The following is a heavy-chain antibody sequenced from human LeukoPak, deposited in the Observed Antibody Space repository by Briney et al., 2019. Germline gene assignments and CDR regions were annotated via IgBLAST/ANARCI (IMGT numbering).Heavy chain of an antibody. CDR1: GYTFTNYD. CDR3: ARDLSDDSGNYDHYFDY. V-gene: IGHV1-18*01. J-gene: IGHJ4*02. CDR2: IRAYNGNT. D-gene: IGHD3-22*01. Sequence: ASVKVSCKTSGYTFTNYDISWGRQAPGQGIEWMGWIRAYNGNTKYAQNVQGRVTMTTDTSTSTAYMELRSLRSDDTAVYYCARDLSDDSGNYDHYFDYWGQGTLVTVSS.